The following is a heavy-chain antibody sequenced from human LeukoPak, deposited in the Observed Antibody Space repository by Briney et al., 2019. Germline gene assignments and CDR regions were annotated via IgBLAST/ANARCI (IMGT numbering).Heavy chain of an antibody. D-gene: IGHD1-1*01. V-gene: IGHV3-48*01. CDR3: ARGQNVPA. CDR2: ISSSSNTI. Sequence: GGSLRLSCVASGFTFSSYTMNWVRQAPGKGLEWVSYISSSSNTIYYADSVKGRFTISRDNAKNSLYLQMSSLRAEDTAVYYCARGQNVPAWGQGTLVTVSS. J-gene: IGHJ4*02. CDR1: GFTFSSYT.